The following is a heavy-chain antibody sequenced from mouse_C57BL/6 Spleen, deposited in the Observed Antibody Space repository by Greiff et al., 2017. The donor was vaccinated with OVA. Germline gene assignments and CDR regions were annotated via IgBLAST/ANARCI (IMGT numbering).Heavy chain of an antibody. CDR2: IWSGGST. V-gene: IGHV2-2*01. D-gene: IGHD2-3*01. CDR1: GFSLTSYG. Sequence: QVQLKESGPGIVQPTQSLSITCTVSGFSLTSYGVHWVRQSPGKGLEWLGVIWSGGSTDYNAAFISRLSISKDNSTSQVFFKMNSLQADDTAIYYCARISMYWYFDVWGTGTTVTVSS. CDR3: ARISMYWYFDV. J-gene: IGHJ1*03.